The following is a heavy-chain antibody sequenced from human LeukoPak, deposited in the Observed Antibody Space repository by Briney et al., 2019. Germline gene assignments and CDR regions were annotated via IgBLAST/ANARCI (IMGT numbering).Heavy chain of an antibody. CDR3: ARDQVVRGVSGPNYYMDV. J-gene: IGHJ6*03. CDR2: ISSSSSYI. Sequence: GSLRLSCAASGFTFSSYSMNWVRQAPGKGLEWVSSISSSSSYIYYADSVKGRFTISRDNAKNSLYLQMNSLRAEDTAVYYCARDQVVRGVSGPNYYMDVWGKGTTVTVSS. D-gene: IGHD3-10*01. V-gene: IGHV3-21*01. CDR1: GFTFSSYS.